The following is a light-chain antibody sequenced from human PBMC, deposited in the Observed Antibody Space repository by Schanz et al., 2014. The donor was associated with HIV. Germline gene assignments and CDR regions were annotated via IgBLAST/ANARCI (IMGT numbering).Light chain of an antibody. CDR3: QQYGSSPWT. CDR2: GAS. CDR1: QSIGSH. J-gene: IGKJ1*01. V-gene: IGKV3-20*01. Sequence: EIVMTQSPATLSVSPGERATLSCRASQSIGSHLAWYQQKPGQAPRLLIYGASNRAAGIPDRFSGTGSGTDFTLTISSLEPEDFAVYYCQQYGSSPWTFGQGTKVEIK.